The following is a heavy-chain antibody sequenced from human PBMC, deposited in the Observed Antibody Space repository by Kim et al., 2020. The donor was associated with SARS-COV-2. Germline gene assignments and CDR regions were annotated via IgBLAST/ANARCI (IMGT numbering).Heavy chain of an antibody. Sequence: VKGRFTICRDNSKNTLYLQRNSLRAEDTAVYYCAKEMALPAAPLNYGMDVWGQGTTVTVSS. J-gene: IGHJ6*02. V-gene: IGHV3-23*01. D-gene: IGHD2-2*01. CDR3: AKEMALPAAPLNYGMDV.